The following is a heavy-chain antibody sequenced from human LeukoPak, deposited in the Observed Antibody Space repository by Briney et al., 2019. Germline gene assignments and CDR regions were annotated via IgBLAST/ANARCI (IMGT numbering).Heavy chain of an antibody. CDR3: AAHNYYYYGMDV. CDR2: INHSGST. Sequence: SETLSLTCAVYGGSFSGYYWSWIRQPPGKGLEWTGEINHSGSTNYNPSLKSRVTISVDTSKNQFSLKLSSVTAADTAVYYCAAHNYYYYGMDVWGQGTTVTVSS. J-gene: IGHJ6*02. CDR1: GGSFSGYY. V-gene: IGHV4-34*01.